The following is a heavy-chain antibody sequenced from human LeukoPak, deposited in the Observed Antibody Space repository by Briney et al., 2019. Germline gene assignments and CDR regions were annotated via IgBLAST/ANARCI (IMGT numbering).Heavy chain of an antibody. V-gene: IGHV3-23*01. D-gene: IGHD6-13*01. CDR3: AKIQQLARGYFDY. CDR1: GFTFRSYA. CDR2: ISGSGGST. J-gene: IGHJ4*02. Sequence: GGSLRLSCAASGFTFRSYAMTWVRQAPGKGLEWVSAISGSGGSTYYADSVKGRFTISRDNSKNTLYLQMNSLRAEDTAVYYCAKIQQLARGYFDYWGQGTLVTVSS.